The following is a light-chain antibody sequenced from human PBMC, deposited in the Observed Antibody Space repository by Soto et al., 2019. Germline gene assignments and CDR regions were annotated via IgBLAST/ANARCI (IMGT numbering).Light chain of an antibody. CDR3: QQYGSSPLT. CDR2: GAS. V-gene: IGKV3-20*01. Sequence: EIVLTQSPGTLSLSPGERATLSCRASQSVSSSYLAWYQQRPGQAPRLLIYGASSRATGIPDRFSGSGSGTDFTLTISRLDHEDFAEYYCQQYGSSPLTFGGGAKVEIK. CDR1: QSVSSSY. J-gene: IGKJ4*01.